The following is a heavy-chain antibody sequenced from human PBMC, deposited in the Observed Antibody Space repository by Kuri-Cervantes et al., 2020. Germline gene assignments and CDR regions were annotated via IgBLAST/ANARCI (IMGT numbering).Heavy chain of an antibody. J-gene: IGHJ4*02. CDR2: IGGSGQYI. CDR1: GFSIRGYT. V-gene: IGHV3-21*04. CDR3: ARLYCTNGVCFYYFDY. Sequence: GGSLRLSCSASGFSIRGYTLNWVRQAPGKGLEWVSSIGGSGQYIYYADSMKGRFTISRDNARESLFLEMNSLRAEDTALYHCARLYCTNGVCFYYFDYWGQGTLVTVSS. D-gene: IGHD2-8*01.